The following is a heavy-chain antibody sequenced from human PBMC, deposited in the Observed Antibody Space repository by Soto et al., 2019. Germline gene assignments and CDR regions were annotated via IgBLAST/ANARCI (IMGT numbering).Heavy chain of an antibody. J-gene: IGHJ4*02. Sequence: PSETLSLTCTVSGSSISTGAYYWSWLRQHPVKGLEWIGHIFYSGNTHYSPSLESRVTISVDTSKNQFSIKLTSVTVADTAVYYCAREGRSAAPQAGFDLWGQGTLVTVSS. V-gene: IGHV4-31*03. CDR1: GSSISTGAYY. CDR2: IFYSGNT. D-gene: IGHD3-10*01. CDR3: AREGRSAAPQAGFDL.